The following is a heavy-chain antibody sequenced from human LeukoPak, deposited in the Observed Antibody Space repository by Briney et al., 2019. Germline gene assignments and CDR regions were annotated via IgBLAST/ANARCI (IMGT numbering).Heavy chain of an antibody. CDR3: ARDRDSSSWTDY. CDR1: GGSISSGGYY. Sequence: SQTLSLTRTVSGGSISSGGYYWSWIRQPPGKGLEWIGYIYHSGSTYSNPSLKSRVTISVDRSKNQFSLKLSSVTAADTAVYYCARDRDSSSWTDYWGQGTLVTVSS. J-gene: IGHJ4*02. CDR2: IYHSGST. D-gene: IGHD6-13*01. V-gene: IGHV4-30-2*01.